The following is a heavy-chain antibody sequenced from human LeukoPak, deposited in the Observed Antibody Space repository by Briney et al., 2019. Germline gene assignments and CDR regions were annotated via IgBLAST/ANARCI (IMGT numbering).Heavy chain of an antibody. D-gene: IGHD3-22*01. J-gene: IGHJ6*02. CDR3: ARGVRRNYYDSSGLKGYGMDV. CDR1: GFTFTSSA. V-gene: IGHV1-58*01. Sequence: SVKVSCKASGFTFTSSAVQWVRQARGQRLEWIGWIVVGSGNTNYAQKFQERVTITRDMSTSTAYMELSSLRSEDTAVYYCARGVRRNYYDSSGLKGYGMDVWGQGTTVTVSS. CDR2: IVVGSGNT.